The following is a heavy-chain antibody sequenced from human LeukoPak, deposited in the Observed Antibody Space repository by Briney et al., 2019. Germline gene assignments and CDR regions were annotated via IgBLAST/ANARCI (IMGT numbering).Heavy chain of an antibody. J-gene: IGHJ5*02. Sequence: SETLSLTCAVYGGSFSGYFWSWIRQPPGKGLEWIGEINHSGSTNYNPSLKSRVTISVDTSKNQFSLKLSSVTAADTAVYYCARGDWFDPWGQGTLVTVSS. CDR2: INHSGST. V-gene: IGHV4-34*01. CDR1: GGSFSGYF. CDR3: ARGDWFDP.